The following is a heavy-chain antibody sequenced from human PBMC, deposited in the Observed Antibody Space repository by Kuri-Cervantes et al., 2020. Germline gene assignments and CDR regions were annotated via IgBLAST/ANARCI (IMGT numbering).Heavy chain of an antibody. CDR2: IWYDGSNK. Sequence: GGSLRLSCAASGFTFSSYGMHWVRQAPGKGLEWVAVIWYDGSNKYYADSVKGRFTISRDNSKNTLYLQMNSLRAEDTAVYYCARGAYDSWSGPVYWGQGTLVTVSS. J-gene: IGHJ4*02. CDR1: GFTFSSYG. D-gene: IGHD3-3*01. CDR3: ARGAYDSWSGPVY. V-gene: IGHV3-30*19.